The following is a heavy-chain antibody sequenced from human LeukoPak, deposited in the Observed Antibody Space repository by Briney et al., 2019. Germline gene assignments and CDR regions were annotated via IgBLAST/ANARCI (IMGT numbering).Heavy chain of an antibody. CDR2: IYTSGTT. D-gene: IGHD4-17*01. CDR3: ARGFYGDYVFDY. Sequence: SETLSLTCTVSGDSTSSYYWSWIRQPAGKGLEWIGRIYTSGTTNYNPSLKSRVTMSVDTFKNQFSLNLSSVTAADTAVYYCARGFYGDYVFDYWGQGTLVTVSS. CDR1: GDSTSSYY. V-gene: IGHV4-4*07. J-gene: IGHJ4*02.